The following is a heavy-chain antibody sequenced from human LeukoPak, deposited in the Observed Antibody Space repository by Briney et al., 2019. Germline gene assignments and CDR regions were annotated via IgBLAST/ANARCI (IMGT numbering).Heavy chain of an antibody. CDR1: GFTVSSSY. CDR3: ARSTTVTPPFIS. D-gene: IGHD4-11*01. CDR2: IYSGGST. V-gene: IGHV3-66*01. Sequence: PGGSLRLSCAASGFTVSSSYMSWVRQAPGKGLEWVSVIYSGGSTYYADSVKGRFTISRDNSKNTLFLQMNSLRAEDTAVYYCARSTTVTPPFISWGQGTLSPSPQ. J-gene: IGHJ4*02.